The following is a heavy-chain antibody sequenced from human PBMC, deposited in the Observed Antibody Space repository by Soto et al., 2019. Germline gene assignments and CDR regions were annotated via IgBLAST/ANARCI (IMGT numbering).Heavy chain of an antibody. CDR3: ARTHSGSYYSVFNY. V-gene: IGHV4-38-2*01. CDR1: TFSISSGYY. CDR2: IYRSGTT. D-gene: IGHD1-26*01. J-gene: IGHJ4*02. Sequence: SETLSLTCVVSTFSISSGYYWGWIRQSPGKGLEWIASIYRSGTTSYNPSLKSRVTISVDPSKNQFSLMLTAVTAADTAVYYCARTHSGSYYSVFNYWGRGSLVTVSS.